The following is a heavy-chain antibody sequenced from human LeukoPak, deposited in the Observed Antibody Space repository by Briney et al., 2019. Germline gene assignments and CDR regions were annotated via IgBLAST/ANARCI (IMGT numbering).Heavy chain of an antibody. CDR3: AELLVDLSPGGNYVFDL. V-gene: IGHV3-23*01. D-gene: IGHD4-23*01. CDR2: VTARGTVR. J-gene: IGHJ4*02. CDR1: GFTFSEYA. Sequence: GGSLRLSCAASGFTFSEYAMNWVRQAPGKGLEWLSGVTARGTVRYYADSVRGRFFASRDNSKSTLYLQMGSLRAEDTAFYYCAELLVDLSPGGNYVFDLWGPGTLVTVSS.